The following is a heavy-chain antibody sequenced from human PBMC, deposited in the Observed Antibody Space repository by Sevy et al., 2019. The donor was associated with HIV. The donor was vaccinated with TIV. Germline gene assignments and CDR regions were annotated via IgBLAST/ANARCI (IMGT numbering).Heavy chain of an antibody. Sequence: GGSTRLSCAASGFAFYDYSMSWIRQAPGKGLEWVATLSFGCGKINYADSVKGRFTISRDNSKNSFYLQMDNLRVEDTALYYCAREGCTRPHDYWGQGTRVTVSS. V-gene: IGHV3-23*01. CDR1: GFAFYDYS. CDR3: AREGCTRPHDY. CDR2: LSFGCGKI. D-gene: IGHD2-8*01. J-gene: IGHJ4*02.